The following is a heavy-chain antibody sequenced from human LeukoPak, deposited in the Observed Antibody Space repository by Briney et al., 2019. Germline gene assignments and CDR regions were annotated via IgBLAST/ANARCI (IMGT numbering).Heavy chain of an antibody. CDR2: ISAYNGNT. J-gene: IGHJ5*02. V-gene: IGHV1-18*01. CDR1: GYTFTSYG. CDR3: ARDHVFWSGYPNNWFDP. Sequence: GASVKVSCKASGYTFTSYGISWVRQAPGQGLEWMGWISAYNGNTNYAQKLQGRVTMTTDTSTSTAYMELRSLRSDDTAVYYCARDHVFWSGYPNNWFDPWGQGTLVTVSS. D-gene: IGHD3-3*01.